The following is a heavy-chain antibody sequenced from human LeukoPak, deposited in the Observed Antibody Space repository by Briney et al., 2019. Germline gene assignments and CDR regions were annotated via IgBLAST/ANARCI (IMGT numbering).Heavy chain of an antibody. CDR3: ASSGYGYYLDY. CDR1: GGSFSGYY. V-gene: IGHV4-34*01. D-gene: IGHD3-3*01. J-gene: IGHJ4*02. Sequence: SETLSLTCAVYGGSFSGYYWSWIRQPPGKGLEWIGEINHSGSTNYNPSLKSRVTISVDTSKNQFSLKLSSVTAADTAVYYCASSGYGYYLDYWGQGTLVTVSS. CDR2: INHSGST.